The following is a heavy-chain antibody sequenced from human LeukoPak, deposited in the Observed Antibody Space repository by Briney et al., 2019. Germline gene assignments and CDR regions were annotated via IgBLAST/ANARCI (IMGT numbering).Heavy chain of an antibody. CDR3: ARGPITMVRGIIRAWYFDL. Sequence: GGSLRLSCAASGFTFSNYAMSWVRQAPGVGLEWVSAISGCGGSTYYADSVKGRFTISRDNSKNTLYLQMNSLRAGDTAVYYCARGPITMVRGIIRAWYFDLWGRGTLVTVSS. CDR2: ISGCGGST. J-gene: IGHJ2*01. CDR1: GFTFSNYA. D-gene: IGHD3-10*01. V-gene: IGHV3-23*01.